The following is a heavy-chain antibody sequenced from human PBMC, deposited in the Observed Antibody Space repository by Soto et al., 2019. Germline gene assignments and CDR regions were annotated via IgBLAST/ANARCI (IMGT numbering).Heavy chain of an antibody. CDR3: ATDSSDEVVVTAWNNRFDY. Sequence: ASVKVSCKVSGYTLTELSMHWVRQAPGKGLEWMGGLDPEDGETIYAQKFQGRVTMTEDTSTDTAYMELSSLRSEDTAVYYCATDSSDEVVVTAWNNRFDYWGQGTLVTVSS. J-gene: IGHJ4*02. V-gene: IGHV1-24*01. CDR1: GYTLTELS. CDR2: LDPEDGET. D-gene: IGHD2-21*02.